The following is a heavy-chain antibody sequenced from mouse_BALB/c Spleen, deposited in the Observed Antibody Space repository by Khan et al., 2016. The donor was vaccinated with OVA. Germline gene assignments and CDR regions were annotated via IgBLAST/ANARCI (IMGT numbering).Heavy chain of an antibody. CDR1: GFNIKDYY. V-gene: IGHV14-1*02. CDR3: ARSILLYFDY. D-gene: IGHD2-3*01. Sequence: VQLQQSGAELVRPGALVKLSCKGSGFNIKDYYMQWVKQRPEQGLEWIGWIDPENGNSIYDPKFQGKASITADTSSNTAYLQLSSLTSEDPAHYYCARSILLYFDYWGQGTTLTVSS. J-gene: IGHJ2*01. CDR2: IDPENGNS.